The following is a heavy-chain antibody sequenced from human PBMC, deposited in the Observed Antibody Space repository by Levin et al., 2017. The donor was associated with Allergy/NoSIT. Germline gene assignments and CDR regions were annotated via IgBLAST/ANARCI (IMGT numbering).Heavy chain of an antibody. CDR3: AKDVPRRGSSWYGFDY. Sequence: ETLSLTCAASGFTFSSYAMSWVRQAPGKGLEWVSAISGSGGSTYYADSVKGRFTISRDNSKNTLYLQMNSLRAEDTAVYYCAKDVPRRGSSWYGFDYWGQGTLVTVSS. D-gene: IGHD6-13*01. CDR1: GFTFSSYA. CDR2: ISGSGGST. J-gene: IGHJ4*02. V-gene: IGHV3-23*01.